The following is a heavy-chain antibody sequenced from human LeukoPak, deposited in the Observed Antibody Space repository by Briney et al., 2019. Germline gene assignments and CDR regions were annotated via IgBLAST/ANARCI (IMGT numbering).Heavy chain of an antibody. D-gene: IGHD6-19*01. V-gene: IGHV3-23*01. CDR1: GFTFGSYA. CDR2: ISGSGGST. Sequence: GGSLRLSCAASGFTFGSYAMYWVRQAPGKGLESVAGISGSGGSTFYADSVEGRFTISRDNSENTVYLQMNSLRADDTAVYYCAKTTAGYSSGRYPGWPVDYWGQGTPVTVSS. J-gene: IGHJ4*02. CDR3: AKTTAGYSSGRYPGWPVDY.